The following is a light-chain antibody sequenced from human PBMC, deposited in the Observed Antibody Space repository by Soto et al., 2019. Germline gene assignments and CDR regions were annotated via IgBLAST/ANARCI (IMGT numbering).Light chain of an antibody. CDR1: SSNIGAIYD. CDR2: GNT. Sequence: QSVLTQPPSVSGAPGQRVTISCTGSSSNIGAIYDVHWYQQLPGAAPKLLIYGNTNRPSGVPDRFSGSKSGTSASLAITGLQAEDEADYYCQSYDSSLSGSFFGTGTKVTVL. CDR3: QSYDSSLSGSF. J-gene: IGLJ1*01. V-gene: IGLV1-40*01.